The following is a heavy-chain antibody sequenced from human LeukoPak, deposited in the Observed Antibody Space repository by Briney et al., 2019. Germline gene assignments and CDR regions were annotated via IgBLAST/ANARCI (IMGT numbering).Heavy chain of an antibody. Sequence: SETLSLTCTVSGYSISSGYYWGWIRQPPGKGLEWIGSIYHSGSTYYNPSLKSRVTISVDTSKNQFSLKLSSVTAADTAVYYCARMVLPAAIFGRGGYYFDYWGQGTLVTVSS. J-gene: IGHJ4*02. CDR2: IYHSGST. CDR3: ARMVLPAAIFGRGGYYFDY. D-gene: IGHD2-2*02. V-gene: IGHV4-38-2*02. CDR1: GYSISSGYY.